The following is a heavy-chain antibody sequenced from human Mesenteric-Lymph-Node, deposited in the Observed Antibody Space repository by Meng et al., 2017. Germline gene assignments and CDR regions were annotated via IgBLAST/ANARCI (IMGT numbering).Heavy chain of an antibody. Sequence: GSLRLSCAASGFTFSSYEMNWVRQAPGKGLEWVANINQDGSVKNYVDSVKGRFTISTDNGKNSLFLQMNSLRVDDTAVYYCVRLNGRRQKYYFGYWGQGTLVTVSS. CDR1: GFTFSSYE. CDR3: VRLNGRRQKYYFGY. CDR2: INQDGSVK. J-gene: IGHJ4*02. V-gene: IGHV3-7*01. D-gene: IGHD2-8*01.